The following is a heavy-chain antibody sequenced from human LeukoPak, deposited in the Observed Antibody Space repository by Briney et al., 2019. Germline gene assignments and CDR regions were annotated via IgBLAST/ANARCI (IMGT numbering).Heavy chain of an antibody. CDR3: AIMHGYYDGSGYWVQ. V-gene: IGHV3-23*01. J-gene: IGHJ4*02. Sequence: QAGGSLRLSCAASGFTFSSYAMSWVRQAPGKGLEWVSFISPSADGTSNADSVEGRFTISRDNPRNTLYLQMNSLRDEDTAVYYCAIMHGYYDGSGYWVQWGQGTLVTVSS. D-gene: IGHD3-22*01. CDR1: GFTFSSYA. CDR2: ISPSADGT.